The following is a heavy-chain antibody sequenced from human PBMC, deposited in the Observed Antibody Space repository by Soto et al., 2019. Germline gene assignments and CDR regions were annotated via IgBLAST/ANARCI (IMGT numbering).Heavy chain of an antibody. Sequence: SETLSLTCTVSGGSVSSGSYYWSWIRQPPGKGLEWIGYIYYSGSTNYNPSLKSRVTISVDTSKNQFSLKLSSVTAADTAVYYCASSGPYYDFCRGYRHYYCSMDFWCQGTT. CDR1: GGSVSSGSYY. D-gene: IGHD3-3*01. J-gene: IGHJ6*02. V-gene: IGHV4-61*01. CDR3: ASSGPYYDFCRGYRHYYCSMDF. CDR2: IYYSGST.